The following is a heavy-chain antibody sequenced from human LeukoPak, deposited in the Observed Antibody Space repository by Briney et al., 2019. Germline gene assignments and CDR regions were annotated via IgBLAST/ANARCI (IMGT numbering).Heavy chain of an antibody. Sequence: GGSLRLSCMVSEFTVNYTYMSWVRQAPGRGLEWVSIIQSDGSTYQADSVKGRFSISGDNSRTTIFLHMKSLRAEDTAIYYCARGIFQRYWCFDLWGRGTLVTVSS. CDR2: IQSDGST. V-gene: IGHV3-53*01. J-gene: IGHJ2*01. CDR3: ARGIFQRYWCFDL. CDR1: EFTVNYTY. D-gene: IGHD2/OR15-2a*01.